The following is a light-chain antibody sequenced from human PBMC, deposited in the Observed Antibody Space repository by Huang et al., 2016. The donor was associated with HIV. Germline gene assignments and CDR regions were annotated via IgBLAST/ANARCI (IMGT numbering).Light chain of an antibody. CDR2: KAS. CDR1: QTISSW. Sequence: DIQMTQSPSTLSVSVGDRVTITCRASQTISSWLAWYQQKPGKAPKLLMYKASSFESGVPSRFTGSGSGTEFTLTISSLQPDDSATYYCQQYNYYPWTFGQGTKVEIK. CDR3: QQYNYYPWT. V-gene: IGKV1-5*03. J-gene: IGKJ1*01.